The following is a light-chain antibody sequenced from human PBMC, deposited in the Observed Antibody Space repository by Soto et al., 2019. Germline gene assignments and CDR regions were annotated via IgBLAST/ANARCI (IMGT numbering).Light chain of an antibody. CDR3: SSYTSSSPYL. V-gene: IGLV2-14*01. CDR2: EVS. CDR1: SSDVGGYNY. Sequence: QSVLTQPASVSGSPGQSITISCTGTSSDVGGYNYVSWYQQHPGKAPKLMIYEVSNRPSGVSNRSSGSKSGNTASLTISGLQAEDGADYYCSSYTSSSPYLFGTGTNVTVL. J-gene: IGLJ1*01.